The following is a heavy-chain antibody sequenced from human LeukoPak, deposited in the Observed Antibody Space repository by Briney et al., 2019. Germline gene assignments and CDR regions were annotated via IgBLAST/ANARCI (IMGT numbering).Heavy chain of an antibody. V-gene: IGHV3-30*03. CDR3: ARAVGIAAGGSDY. J-gene: IGHJ4*02. CDR2: ISYDGSNK. CDR1: GFTFSNAW. Sequence: GGSLRLSCAASGFTFSNAWMSWVRQAPGKGLEWVAVISYDGSNKYYADSVKGRFTISRDNSKNTLYLQMNSLRAEDTAVYYCARAVGIAAGGSDYWGQGTLVTVSS. D-gene: IGHD6-13*01.